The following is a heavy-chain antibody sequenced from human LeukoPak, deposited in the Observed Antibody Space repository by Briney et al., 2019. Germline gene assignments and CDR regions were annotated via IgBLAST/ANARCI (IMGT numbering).Heavy chain of an antibody. J-gene: IGHJ4*02. CDR3: ARNAGNSDVDY. CDR1: GGSITGSNW. D-gene: IGHD4-23*01. V-gene: IGHV4-4*02. CDR2: IYHSGST. Sequence: SETLSLTCAVSGGSITGSNWWTWVRQPPGKGLEWIGEIYHSGSTNYNPSLESRVTISVDKSNNQFSLKLNSMTAADTAVYYCARNAGNSDVDYWGQGILVTVSS.